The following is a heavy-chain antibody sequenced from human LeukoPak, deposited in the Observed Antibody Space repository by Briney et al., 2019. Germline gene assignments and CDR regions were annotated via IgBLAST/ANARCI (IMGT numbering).Heavy chain of an antibody. V-gene: IGHV1-8*01. CDR1: GGSFKTYP. CDR3: ARELSAGAQPYYYYYMDV. Sequence: ASVKVSCKASGGSFKTYPISWVRQATGQGLEWMGWMNPNSGNTGYAQKFQGRVTITRNTSLSTAYMELSSLRSEDTAIYYCARELSAGAQPYYYYYMDVWGKGTTVTVSS. CDR2: MNPNSGNT. J-gene: IGHJ6*03. D-gene: IGHD3-16*01.